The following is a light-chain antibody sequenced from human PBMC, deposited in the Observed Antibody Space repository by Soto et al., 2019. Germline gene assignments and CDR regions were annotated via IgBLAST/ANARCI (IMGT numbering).Light chain of an antibody. CDR2: VNGDGSH. V-gene: IGLV4-69*01. CDR1: SGHTTYV. Sequence: QLVLTQSPSASASLGASVKITCTLSSGHTTYVVAWLQQQPEKAPRYLMKVNGDGSHTRGDGIPDRFSGSSSGAERYLTISSLQSEDEAVYYCQTWGSGIRVFGGGTKPTVL. J-gene: IGLJ3*02. CDR3: QTWGSGIRV.